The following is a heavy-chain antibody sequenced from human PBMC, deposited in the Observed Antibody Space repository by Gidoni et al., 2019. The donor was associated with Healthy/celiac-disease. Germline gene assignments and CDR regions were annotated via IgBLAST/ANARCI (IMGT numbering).Heavy chain of an antibody. J-gene: IGHJ4*02. V-gene: IGHV5-51*01. Sequence: VQLVQSGAEVTEPGESLKSSCKGSGYSFTSYWIGWVRRMHGKGLEWMGSIYPGDSDTRYSPSFKGQVTISADKSISSAYLQWSSLKAADTAMYYWATVAGSYFDYWGQGTLVTVSS. CDR2: IYPGDSDT. CDR1: GYSFTSYW. D-gene: IGHD6-19*01. CDR3: ATVAGSYFDY.